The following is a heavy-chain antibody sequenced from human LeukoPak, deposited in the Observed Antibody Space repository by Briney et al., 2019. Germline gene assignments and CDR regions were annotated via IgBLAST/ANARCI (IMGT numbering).Heavy chain of an antibody. CDR2: INHSGST. Sequence: SETLSLTCAVYGGSFSGYYWSWTRQPPGKGLEWIGEINHSGSTNYNPSLKSRVTISVDTSKNQFSLKLSSVTAADTAVYYCARGSIIWFGASTFDYWGQGTLVTVSS. CDR1: GGSFSGYY. D-gene: IGHD3-10*01. J-gene: IGHJ4*02. CDR3: ARGSIIWFGASTFDY. V-gene: IGHV4-34*01.